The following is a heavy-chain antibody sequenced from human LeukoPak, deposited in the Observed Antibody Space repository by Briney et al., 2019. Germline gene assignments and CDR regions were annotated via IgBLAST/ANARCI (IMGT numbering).Heavy chain of an antibody. V-gene: IGHV3-66*01. J-gene: IGHJ4*02. CDR2: IYSGGST. Sequence: GGSLRLSCAASGFTFDDYGMTWVRQAPGKGLEWVSLIYSGGSTYYADSVRGRFTISRDNSKNTLYLQMNSLRAEDTAVYCCARGPSGYHNTGGQGTLVTVSS. CDR1: GFTFDDYG. D-gene: IGHD5-12*01. CDR3: ARGPSGYHNT.